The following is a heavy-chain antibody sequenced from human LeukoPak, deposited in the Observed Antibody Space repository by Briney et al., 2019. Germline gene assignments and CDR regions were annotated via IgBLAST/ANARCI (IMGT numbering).Heavy chain of an antibody. Sequence: SETLSLTCTVSGESINSFYWSWIRQPAGKGLEWIGRIYSSGSTNYSPSLKSRVTMSVDTSKNQFSLKLSSVTAADTAVYYCARVGPSYYYDSSGYYFPLGYWGQGTLVTVSS. CDR3: ARVGPSYYYDSSGYYFPLGY. CDR1: GESINSFY. J-gene: IGHJ4*02. V-gene: IGHV4-4*07. CDR2: IYSSGST. D-gene: IGHD3-22*01.